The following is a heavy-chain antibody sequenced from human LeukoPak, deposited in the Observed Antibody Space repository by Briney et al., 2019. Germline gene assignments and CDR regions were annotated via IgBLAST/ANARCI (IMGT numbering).Heavy chain of an antibody. D-gene: IGHD3-10*01. Sequence: GGSLRLSCAASGFTFSSYWMHWVRQAPGKGLVWVSRINSDGSSTSYADSVKGRFTISRDNTKNTLYLQMNNLRAEDTAVYYCARGLNYGSGSTLEGFWGQGTLVTVYS. J-gene: IGHJ4*02. CDR2: INSDGSST. CDR1: GFTFSSYW. V-gene: IGHV3-74*01. CDR3: ARGLNYGSGSTLEGF.